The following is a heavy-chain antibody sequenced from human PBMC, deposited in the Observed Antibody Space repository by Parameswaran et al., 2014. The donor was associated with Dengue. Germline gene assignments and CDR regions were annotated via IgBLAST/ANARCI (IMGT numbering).Heavy chain of an antibody. D-gene: IGHD3-10*01. J-gene: IGHJ1*01. V-gene: IGHV1-8*01. CDR2: MNPNSGNT. Sequence: WVRQAPGQGLEWMGWMNPNSGNTGYAQKFQGRVTMTRNTSISTAYMELSSLRSEDTAVYYCATGYYGSGSYYIQHWGQGTLVTVSS. CDR3: ATGYYGSGSYYIQH.